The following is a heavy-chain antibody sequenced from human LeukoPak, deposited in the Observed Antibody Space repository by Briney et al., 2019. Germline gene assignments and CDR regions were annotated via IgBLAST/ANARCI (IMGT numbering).Heavy chain of an antibody. Sequence: SETLSLTCAVYGGSFSGYYWIWIRQPPGKGLEWIGEINHSGSTNYNPALKRRVPISVDTSKTQFSLKLSSVTAAATAVYYCASIGPQIGYCSGGSCPYYFDYWGQGTLVTVSS. D-gene: IGHD2-15*01. V-gene: IGHV4-34*01. CDR1: GGSFSGYY. J-gene: IGHJ4*02. CDR3: ASIGPQIGYCSGGSCPYYFDY. CDR2: INHSGST.